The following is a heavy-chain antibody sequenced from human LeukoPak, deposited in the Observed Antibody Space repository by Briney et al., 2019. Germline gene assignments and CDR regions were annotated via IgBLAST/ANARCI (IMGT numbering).Heavy chain of an antibody. Sequence: ASVKVSCKVSGYTLTEVSMHWVRQAPGKGLEWMGGFDPEDGETIYAQKFQGRVTMTEDTSTDTAYMELSSLRSEDTAVYYCATVAAPGGAFDIWGQGTMVTVSS. V-gene: IGHV1-24*01. D-gene: IGHD6-6*01. CDR3: ATVAAPGGAFDI. CDR1: GYTLTEVS. CDR2: FDPEDGET. J-gene: IGHJ3*02.